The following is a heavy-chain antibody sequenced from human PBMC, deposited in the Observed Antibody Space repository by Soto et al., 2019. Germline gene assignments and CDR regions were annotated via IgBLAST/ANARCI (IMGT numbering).Heavy chain of an antibody. V-gene: IGHV5-51*01. J-gene: IGHJ3*02. D-gene: IGHD3-22*01. Sequence: GESLKISCGGSGYSFDTYWIGWVRQMPGKGLEWMGIIYPEDSETRYSPSFQGQVTTSADKSITTAYLQWSSLEASDTAMYYCARLGDNSGYPWAFEIWGQGTMVTVSS. CDR3: ARLGDNSGYPWAFEI. CDR2: IYPEDSET. CDR1: GYSFDTYW.